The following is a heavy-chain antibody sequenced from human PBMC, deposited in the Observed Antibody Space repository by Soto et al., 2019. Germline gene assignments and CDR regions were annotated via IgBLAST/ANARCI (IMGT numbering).Heavy chain of an antibody. V-gene: IGHV3-30-3*01. CDR3: ARSIAAAGPYYYYGMDV. D-gene: IGHD6-13*01. Sequence: QVQLVESGGGVVQPGRSLRLSCAASGFTFSSYAMHWVRQAPGKGLEWVAVISYDGSNKYYADSVKGRFTISRDNSKNALYLQMNSLRAEDTAVYYCARSIAAAGPYYYYGMDVWGQGTTVTVSS. CDR2: ISYDGSNK. CDR1: GFTFSSYA. J-gene: IGHJ6*02.